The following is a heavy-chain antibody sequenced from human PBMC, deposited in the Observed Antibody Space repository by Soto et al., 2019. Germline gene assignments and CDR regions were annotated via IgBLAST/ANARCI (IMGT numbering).Heavy chain of an antibody. J-gene: IGHJ4*02. V-gene: IGHV3-11*05. CDR1: GFTFSDYY. CDR2: ISSSSSYT. CDR3: ASVGYSYGYYFDY. Sequence: QVQLVESGGGLVKPGGSLRLSCAASGFTFSDYYMSWIRQAPGKGLEWVSYISSSSSYTNYADSVKGRFTISRDNAKNSLYLQMNSLSAEDTAVYYCASVGYSYGYYFDYWGQGTLVTVSS. D-gene: IGHD5-18*01.